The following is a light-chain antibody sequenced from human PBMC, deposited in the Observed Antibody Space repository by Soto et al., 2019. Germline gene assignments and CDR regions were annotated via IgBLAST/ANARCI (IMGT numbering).Light chain of an antibody. V-gene: IGLV2-23*01. CDR2: EGS. Sequence: QSALTQPASVSGSPGQSITISCTGTSSDVGSYNLVSWYQQHPGKAPKLMIYEGSKRPSGVSNRLSGSKSGNTASLTISGLQAEDEADYYCCSYAGTKVFGTGTKLTVL. CDR3: CSYAGTKV. J-gene: IGLJ1*01. CDR1: SSDVGSYNL.